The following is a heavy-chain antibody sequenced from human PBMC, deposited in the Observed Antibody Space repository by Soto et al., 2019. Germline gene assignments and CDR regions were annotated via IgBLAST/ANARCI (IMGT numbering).Heavy chain of an antibody. CDR1: GGSISDYY. V-gene: IGHV4-59*01. J-gene: IGHJ4*02. CDR2: IFYSGST. D-gene: IGHD5-18*01. CDR3: ARIKSGYSYGSIIDF. Sequence: KPSETLSLTCTVSGGSISDYYWGWIRQPPGKGLEWIGYIFYSGSTNYNPSLKSRVTISVDTSKGQFSLKVRSVTAADTAVYFCARIKSGYSYGSIIDFWGKGTLVTVSS.